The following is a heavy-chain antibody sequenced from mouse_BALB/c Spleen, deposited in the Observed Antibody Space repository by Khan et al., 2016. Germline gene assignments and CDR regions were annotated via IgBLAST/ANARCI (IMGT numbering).Heavy chain of an antibody. CDR2: KNTETGEP. CDR3: ASQVRWCFDV. D-gene: IGHD2-14*01. V-gene: IGHV9-2-1*01. J-gene: IGHJ1*01. CDR1: GYTFTDYS. Sequence: QIQLVQSGPELKKPGETVKISCKASGYTFTDYSMHWVKQALGKGLKWMGWKNTETGEPTYEDDFKGRFALSSETSASTAYLQLNNRKNEDTATSLRASQVRWCFDVYGAEATVTVSS.